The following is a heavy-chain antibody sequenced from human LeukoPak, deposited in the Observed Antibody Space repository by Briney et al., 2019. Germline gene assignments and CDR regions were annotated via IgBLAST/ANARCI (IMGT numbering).Heavy chain of an antibody. J-gene: IGHJ5*02. CDR1: GGTFSSYA. Sequence: ASVKVSCKASGGTFSSYAISWVRQAPGQGLEWMGGIIPIFGTANYAQKFQGRVTMTRDMSTTTDYMELSNLRSEDTAVYYCARDNSVGDVAWWFDPWGQGTLVTVSS. D-gene: IGHD1-26*01. V-gene: IGHV1-69*05. CDR3: ARDNSVGDVAWWFDP. CDR2: IIPIFGTA.